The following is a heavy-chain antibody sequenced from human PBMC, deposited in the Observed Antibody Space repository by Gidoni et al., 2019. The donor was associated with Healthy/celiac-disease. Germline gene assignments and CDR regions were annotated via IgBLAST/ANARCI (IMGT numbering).Heavy chain of an antibody. CDR1: GGSFSGYY. D-gene: IGHD3-10*01. J-gene: IGHJ4*02. CDR3: ARGLRVRGVDRFDY. Sequence: QVQLQQWGAGLLKPSETLSLTCAVYGGSFSGYYWSWIRQPPGKGLEWIGEINHSGSTNYNPSLKSRVTISVDTSKNQFSLKLSSVTAADTAVYYCARGLRVRGVDRFDYWGQGTLVTVSS. V-gene: IGHV4-34*01. CDR2: INHSGST.